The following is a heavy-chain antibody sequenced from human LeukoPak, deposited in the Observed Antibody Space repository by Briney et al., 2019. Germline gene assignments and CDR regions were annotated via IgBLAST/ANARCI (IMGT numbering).Heavy chain of an antibody. D-gene: IGHD5-18*01. CDR3: ARATNLDTAMVTPFDY. CDR2: IITIFGTA. J-gene: IGHJ4*02. Sequence: SWVKVACKASGGSFSRYAISWVGQAPGQGLGSMGGIITIFGTANYAQKFQGRVTITAEESTSTAYMELSSLRSEDTAVYYCARATNLDTAMVTPFDYWGQGTLVTVSS. V-gene: IGHV1-69*01. CDR1: GGSFSRYA.